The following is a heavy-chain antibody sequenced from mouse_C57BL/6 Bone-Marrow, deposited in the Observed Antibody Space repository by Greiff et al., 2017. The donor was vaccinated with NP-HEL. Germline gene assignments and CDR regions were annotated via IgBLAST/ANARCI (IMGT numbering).Heavy chain of an antibody. J-gene: IGHJ1*03. CDR2: IDPSDSET. CDR1: GYTFTSYW. CDR3: AREEYYYGSSFYWYFDV. D-gene: IGHD1-1*01. V-gene: IGHV1-52*01. Sequence: VQLQQPGAELVRPGSSVKLSCKASGYTFTSYWMHWVKQRPIQGLEWIGNIDPSDSETHYNQTFKDKATLTVDKSSSTAYMQLSSLTSEDSAVYYCAREEYYYGSSFYWYFDVWGTGTTVTVSS.